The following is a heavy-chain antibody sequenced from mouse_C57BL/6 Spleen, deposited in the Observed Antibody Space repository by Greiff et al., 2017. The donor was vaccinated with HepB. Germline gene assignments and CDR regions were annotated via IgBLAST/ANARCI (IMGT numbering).Heavy chain of an antibody. J-gene: IGHJ2*01. CDR2: IYPGDGDT. V-gene: IGHV1-82*01. CDR3: ARSRITTVFDY. Sequence: VQLQQSGPELVKPGASVKISCKASGYAFSSSWMNWVKQRPGKGLEWIGRIYPGDGDTNYNGKFKGKATLTADKSSSTAYMQLSSLTSEDSAVYFCARSRITTVFDYWGQGTTLTVSS. D-gene: IGHD1-1*01. CDR1: GYAFSSSW.